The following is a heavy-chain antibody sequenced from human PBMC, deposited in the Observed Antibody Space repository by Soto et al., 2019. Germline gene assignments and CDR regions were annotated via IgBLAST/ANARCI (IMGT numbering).Heavy chain of an antibody. D-gene: IGHD2-8*01. CDR1: GYSFIDYF. V-gene: IGHV1-2*02. J-gene: IGHJ4*02. CDR2: IHPNSGIT. Sequence: QVQLVQSGAEVKKPGASMKVSCKASGYSFIDYFMHWVRQDPGQGRQWVGSIHPNSGITKFSPEFLGRVTMTRATSLNTAYLELDGLTSDDTGMYFCARDMRRGMRVEQPDYWGQGTLLTVSS. CDR3: ARDMRRGMRVEQPDY.